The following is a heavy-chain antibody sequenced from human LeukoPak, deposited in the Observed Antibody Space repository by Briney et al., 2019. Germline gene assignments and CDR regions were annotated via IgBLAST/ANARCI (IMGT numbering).Heavy chain of an antibody. CDR1: GFTFSSYE. V-gene: IGHV3-48*03. D-gene: IGHD3-10*01. J-gene: IGHJ6*03. CDR3: ARVLSGRGSLYSYYYYMDV. Sequence: GGSLRLSCAASGFTFSSYEMNWVRQAPGKGLEWVSYISSSGSTIYYANSVKGRFTISRDNSKNTLYLQMNSLRAEDTAVYYCARVLSGRGSLYSYYYYMDVWGKGTTVTISS. CDR2: ISSSGSTI.